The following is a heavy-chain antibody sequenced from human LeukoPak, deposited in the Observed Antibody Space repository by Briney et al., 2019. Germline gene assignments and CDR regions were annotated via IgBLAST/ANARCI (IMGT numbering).Heavy chain of an antibody. J-gene: IGHJ4*02. D-gene: IGHD3-9*01. CDR3: ARDRRNFDVDY. CDR2: IYHSGST. V-gene: IGHV4-30-2*01. Sequence: SETLSLTCAVSGGSISSGGYSWSWIRQPPGKGLEWIGYIYHSGSTYYNPSHKSRVTISVDTSKNQFSLKLSSVTAADTAVYYCARDRRNFDVDYWGQGTLVTVSS. CDR1: GGSISSGGYS.